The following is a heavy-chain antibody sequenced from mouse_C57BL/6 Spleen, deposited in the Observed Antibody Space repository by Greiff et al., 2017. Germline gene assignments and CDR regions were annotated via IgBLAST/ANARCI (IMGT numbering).Heavy chain of an antibody. J-gene: IGHJ3*01. Sequence: VKLVESGPGLVQPSQSLSITCTVSGFSLTSYGVHWVRQSPGKGLEWLGVIWSGGSTDYNAAFISRLSISKDNSKSQVFVKMNSLQADDTAIYYCATYGNYAWFAYWGQGTLVTVSA. CDR3: ATYGNYAWFAY. CDR2: IWSGGST. D-gene: IGHD2-1*01. CDR1: GFSLTSYG. V-gene: IGHV2-2*01.